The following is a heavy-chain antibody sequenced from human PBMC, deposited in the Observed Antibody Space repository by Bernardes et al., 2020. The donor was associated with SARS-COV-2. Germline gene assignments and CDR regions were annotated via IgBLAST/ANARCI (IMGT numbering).Heavy chain of an antibody. D-gene: IGHD3-3*01. J-gene: IGHJ5*02. CDR2: INHSGST. Sequence: SETLSLTCAVYGGSFSGYSWSWMRQSPGKGLEWIGDINHSGSTNYNPSLKTRVTMSLDTSKNQFSLKLSSLTAADTAVYYCARGLGLPFTIFGVVQSWWFDPWGQGTLGTGSS. CDR3: ARGLGLPFTIFGVVQSWWFDP. CDR1: GGSFSGYS. V-gene: IGHV4-34*01.